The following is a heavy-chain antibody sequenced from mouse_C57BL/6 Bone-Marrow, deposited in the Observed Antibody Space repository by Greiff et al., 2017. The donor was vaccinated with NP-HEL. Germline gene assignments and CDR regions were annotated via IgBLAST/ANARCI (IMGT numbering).Heavy chain of an antibody. V-gene: IGHV1-81*01. Sequence: QVQLQQSGAELARPGASVKLSCKASGYTFTSYGISWVKQRTGQGLEWIGEIYPRSGNPYYNEKFKGKATLTAYKSSSTAYMELRSLTSEDSAVYFCARSDYSNYEGYAMDYWGQGTSVTVSS. CDR2: IYPRSGNP. CDR1: GYTFTSYG. D-gene: IGHD2-5*01. J-gene: IGHJ4*01. CDR3: ARSDYSNYEGYAMDY.